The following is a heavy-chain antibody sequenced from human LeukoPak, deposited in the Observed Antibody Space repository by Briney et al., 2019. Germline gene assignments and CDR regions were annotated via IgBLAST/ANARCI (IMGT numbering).Heavy chain of an antibody. CDR1: GFTFSSYA. V-gene: IGHV3-30-3*01. CDR3: AREGEQQLAYFDH. J-gene: IGHJ4*02. Sequence: PGRSLRLSCAASGFTFSSYAMHWVRQAPGKGLEWVAVISYDGSNKYYADSVKGRFTISRDNSKNTLYLQMNSLRAEDTAVYYCAREGEQQLAYFDHWGQGTLVTVSS. D-gene: IGHD6-13*01. CDR2: ISYDGSNK.